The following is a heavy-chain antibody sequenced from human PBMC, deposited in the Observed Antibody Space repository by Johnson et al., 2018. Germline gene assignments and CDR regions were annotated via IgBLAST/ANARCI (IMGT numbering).Heavy chain of an antibody. V-gene: IGHV3-30*03. CDR1: GFTFSSYG. Sequence: QVQLVQSGGGVVQPGRSLRLSCAASGFTFSSYGMHWVRQAPGKGLEWVAVISYDGSNKYYADSVKGRFTISRDNSTNTLYLQMNSLRAEDTAVYYCAREVHYGDYPLAEYFQHWGQGTLVTVSS. J-gene: IGHJ1*01. CDR2: ISYDGSNK. CDR3: AREVHYGDYPLAEYFQH. D-gene: IGHD4-17*01.